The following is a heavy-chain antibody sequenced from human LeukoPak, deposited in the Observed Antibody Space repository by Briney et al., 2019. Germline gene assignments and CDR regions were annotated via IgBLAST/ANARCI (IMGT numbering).Heavy chain of an antibody. V-gene: IGHV3-23*01. CDR1: GFFFSDSA. CDR2: TTGLGDNT. J-gene: IGHJ6*02. CDR3: ARDCSSSCSPYYGMDV. D-gene: IGHD2-2*01. Sequence: GGSLRLSCAASGFFFSDSAMAWVRQAPGKGLEWVSTTTGLGDNTHYADSVKGRFTISRDNSRNTLYLQMNSLRAEDTAVYYCARDCSSSCSPYYGMDVWGQGTTVTVSS.